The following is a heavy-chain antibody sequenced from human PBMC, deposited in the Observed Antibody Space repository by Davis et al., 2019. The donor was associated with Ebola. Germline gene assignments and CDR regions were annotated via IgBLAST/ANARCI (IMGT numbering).Heavy chain of an antibody. CDR3: ARDAFMGVVTPGYYYYYGMDV. D-gene: IGHD4-23*01. CDR1: GFTVRSNY. V-gene: IGHV3-53*04. J-gene: IGHJ6*02. Sequence: GESLKISCAASGFTVRSNYMSWVRQAPGKGLEWVSVIYSGGSTYYADSVKGRFTISRHNSKNTLYLQMNSLRAEDTAVYYCARDAFMGVVTPGYYYYYGMDVWGQGTTVTVSS. CDR2: IYSGGST.